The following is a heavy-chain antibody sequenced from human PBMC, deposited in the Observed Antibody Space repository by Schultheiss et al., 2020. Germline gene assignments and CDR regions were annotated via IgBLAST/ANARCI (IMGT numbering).Heavy chain of an antibody. D-gene: IGHD3-10*01. CDR2: INSDGSST. V-gene: IGHV3-74*01. J-gene: IGHJ4*02. Sequence: GGSLRLSCAASGFTFSSYDMHWVRQAPGKGLEWVSRINSDGSSTSYADSVKGRFTISRDNSRNTVYLEMNSLRVDDTAVFYCATDRGSIEYWGQGALVTVSS. CDR1: GFTFSSYD. CDR3: ATDRGSIEY.